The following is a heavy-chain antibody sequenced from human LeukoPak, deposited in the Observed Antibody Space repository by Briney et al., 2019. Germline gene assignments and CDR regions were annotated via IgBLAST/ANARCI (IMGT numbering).Heavy chain of an antibody. Sequence: ASVKVSCKASGYTFTSYAMHWVRQAPGQRLEWMGWINAGNGNTKYSQKFQGRVTITRDTSASTACMELSSLRSEDTAVYYCARGSSWYFYFDYWGQGTLVTVSS. D-gene: IGHD6-13*01. J-gene: IGHJ4*02. CDR2: INAGNGNT. CDR1: GYTFTSYA. V-gene: IGHV1-3*01. CDR3: ARGSSWYFYFDY.